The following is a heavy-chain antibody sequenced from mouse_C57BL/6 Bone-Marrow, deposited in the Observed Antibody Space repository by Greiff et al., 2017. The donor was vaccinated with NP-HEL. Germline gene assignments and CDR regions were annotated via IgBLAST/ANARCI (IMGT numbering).Heavy chain of an antibody. V-gene: IGHV1-52*01. CDR3: ARDGMVTTRTWFAY. CDR2: IDPSDSET. CDR1: GYTFTSYW. J-gene: IGHJ3*01. Sequence: QVQLQQPGAELVRPGSSVKLSCKASGYTFTSYWMHWVKQRPIQGLEWIGNIDPSDSETHYNQKFKDKATLTVDKSSSTAYMQLSSLTSEDSAVYYCARDGMVTTRTWFAYWGQGTLVTVSA. D-gene: IGHD2-2*01.